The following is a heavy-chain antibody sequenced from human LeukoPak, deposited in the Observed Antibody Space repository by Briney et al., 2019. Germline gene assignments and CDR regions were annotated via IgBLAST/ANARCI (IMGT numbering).Heavy chain of an antibody. V-gene: IGHV4-34*01. J-gene: IGHJ4*02. D-gene: IGHD3-10*01. Sequence: SETLSLTCAVYGVSFSGYYWSWIRQPPGKGLEWIGEINHSGSTNYNPSLKSRVTISVDTSKNQFSLKLSSVTAADTAVYYCARAYITMVRGVIIAFDYWGQGTLVTVSS. CDR1: GVSFSGYY. CDR3: ARAYITMVRGVIIAFDY. CDR2: INHSGST.